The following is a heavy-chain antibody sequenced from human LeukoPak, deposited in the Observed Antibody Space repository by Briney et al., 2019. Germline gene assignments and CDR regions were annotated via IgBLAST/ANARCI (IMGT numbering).Heavy chain of an antibody. CDR2: IIPIFGTA. CDR1: GGTFSSYA. Sequence: SVKVSCKASGGTFSSYAISWVRQAPGQGLEWMGGIIPIFGTANYAQKFQGRVTITADKSTSTAYMELSSLRSEDTAVYYCARDGAYSSGWYGLYFDYWGQGTLVTVSS. CDR3: ARDGAYSSGWYGLYFDY. J-gene: IGHJ4*02. V-gene: IGHV1-69*06. D-gene: IGHD6-19*01.